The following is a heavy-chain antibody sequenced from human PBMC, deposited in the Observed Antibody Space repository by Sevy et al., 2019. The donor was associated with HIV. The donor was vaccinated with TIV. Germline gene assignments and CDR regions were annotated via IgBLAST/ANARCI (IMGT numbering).Heavy chain of an antibody. D-gene: IGHD6-13*01. V-gene: IGHV4-4*07. CDR3: AGAQTGYSRSLRDLYNWFDP. CDR2: IYTSGST. CDR1: GGSISSYY. J-gene: IGHJ5*02. Sequence: SETLSLTCTVSGGSISSYYWSWIRQPAGKGLEWIGRIYTSGSTNYNPSLKSRVTMSVDTSKNKFSLKLSSVTAADTAVYYCAGAQTGYSRSLRDLYNWFDPWGQGTLVTVSS.